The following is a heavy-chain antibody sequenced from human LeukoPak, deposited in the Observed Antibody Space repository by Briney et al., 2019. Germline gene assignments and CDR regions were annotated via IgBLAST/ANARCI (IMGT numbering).Heavy chain of an antibody. Sequence: SGTLSLTCTVSGGSISSYYWSWIRQPPGKGLEWIGYIYYSGSTNYNPSLKSRVTISVDTSKNQFSLKLSSVTAADTAVYYCARGEYYYDSSGYYPFDYWGQGTLVTVSS. V-gene: IGHV4-59*01. CDR1: GGSISSYY. J-gene: IGHJ4*02. CDR2: IYYSGST. D-gene: IGHD3-22*01. CDR3: ARGEYYYDSSGYYPFDY.